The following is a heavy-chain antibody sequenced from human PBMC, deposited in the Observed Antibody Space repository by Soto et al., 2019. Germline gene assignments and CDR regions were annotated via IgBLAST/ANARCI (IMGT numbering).Heavy chain of an antibody. CDR2: IYYSGST. J-gene: IGHJ3*02. V-gene: IGHV4-59*08. CDR3: ARRGGCSSTSCYGDAFDI. CDR1: GGSISSYY. D-gene: IGHD2-2*01. Sequence: SETLSLTCTVSGGSISSYYWSWIRQPPGKGLEWIGYIYYSGSTNYNPSLKSRVTISVDTSKNQFSLKLSSVTAADTAVHYCARRGGCSSTSCYGDAFDIWGQGTMVTVTS.